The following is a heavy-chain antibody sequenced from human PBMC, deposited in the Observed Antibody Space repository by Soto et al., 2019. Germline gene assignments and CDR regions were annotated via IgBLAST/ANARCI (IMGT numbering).Heavy chain of an antibody. CDR1: GYTFTSYY. Sequence: GASVKVSCKASGYTFTSYYMHWVRQAPGQGLEWMGIINPSGGSTSYAQKFQGRVTMTRDTSTSTVYMELSSLRSEDTAVYYCARESLSYYYDSSGSFDDWGQGTLVTVSS. D-gene: IGHD3-22*01. J-gene: IGHJ4*02. CDR2: INPSGGST. CDR3: ARESLSYYYDSSGSFDD. V-gene: IGHV1-46*01.